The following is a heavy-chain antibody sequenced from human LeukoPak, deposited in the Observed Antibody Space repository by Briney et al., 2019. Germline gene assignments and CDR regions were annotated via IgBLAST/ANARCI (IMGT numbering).Heavy chain of an antibody. D-gene: IGHD5-18*01. CDR3: ARKDTGMVSWFDA. V-gene: IGHV5-51*01. CDR1: GYSFTRYW. CDR2: IYPGDSDT. Sequence: GESLKIFCKSSGYSFTRYWIGWVRQMPGKGLEWMGIIYPGDSDTRYSPSFQGQVTISADKSISTAYLQWSSLKASDTAMYYCARKDTGMVSWFDAGGQPTLVTVSS. J-gene: IGHJ5*02.